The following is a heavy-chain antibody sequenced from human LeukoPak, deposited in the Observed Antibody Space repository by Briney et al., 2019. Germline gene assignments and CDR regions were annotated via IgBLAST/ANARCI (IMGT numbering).Heavy chain of an antibody. CDR2: INHSGST. Sequence: PGGSLRLSCAASGFTFSSYSMNWVRQPPGKGLEWIGEINHSGSTNYNPSLKSRVTISVDTSKNQFSLKLSSVTAADTAVYYCARGPYYYDSSGYYYFSAIWSFDYWGQGTLVTVSS. CDR1: GFTFSSYS. CDR3: ARGPYYYDSSGYYYFSAIWSFDY. J-gene: IGHJ4*02. D-gene: IGHD3-22*01. V-gene: IGHV4-34*01.